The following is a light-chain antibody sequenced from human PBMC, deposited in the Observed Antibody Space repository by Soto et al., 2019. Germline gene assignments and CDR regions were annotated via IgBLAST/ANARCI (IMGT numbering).Light chain of an antibody. J-gene: IGKJ5*01. CDR3: QQRSNWPIT. CDR1: QSVSSY. V-gene: IGKV3-11*01. Sequence: EIVLTQSPATLSLSPGERATLSCRASQSVSSYLAWYQQKPGQAPRLLIYDASNRVTGIPAMFSGSGSGTDFTLTISSLEPEDCAVYYCQQRSNWPITFGQGTRLEIK. CDR2: DAS.